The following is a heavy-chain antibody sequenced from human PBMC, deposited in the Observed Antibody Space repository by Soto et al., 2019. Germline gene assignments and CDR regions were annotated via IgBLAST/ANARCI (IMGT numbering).Heavy chain of an antibody. D-gene: IGHD3-22*01. CDR1: GYTFTIYY. CDR2: INPSGVST. CDR3: ARGHGDSSGYYLFDP. Sequence: ASVKVSCKASGYTFTIYYMHWVRQAPGQGLEWMGIINPSGVSTSYAQKFQGRVTMTRETSTSTVYMELSSLRSEDTAVYYCARGHGDSSGYYLFDPWGQGTLVTVSS. V-gene: IGHV1-46*01. J-gene: IGHJ5*02.